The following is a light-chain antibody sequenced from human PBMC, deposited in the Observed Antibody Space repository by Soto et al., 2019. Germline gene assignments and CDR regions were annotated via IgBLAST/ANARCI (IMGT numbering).Light chain of an antibody. V-gene: IGKV3-20*01. CDR2: GAS. CDR3: QQYGSSGT. J-gene: IGKJ1*01. CDR1: QSVSSR. Sequence: EILMTQSPSTLAVSPGERATLSCRASQSVSSRLAWYQQKRGQAPRLLIYGASNRATGIPDRLSGSGSGTDFTLTISRPEPEDFAVYYCQQYGSSGTFGQGTKVDIK.